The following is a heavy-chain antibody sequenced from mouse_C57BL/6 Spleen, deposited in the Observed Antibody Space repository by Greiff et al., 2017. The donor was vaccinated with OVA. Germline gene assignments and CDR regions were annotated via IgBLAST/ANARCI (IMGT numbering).Heavy chain of an antibody. CDR3: ARERYSYYFDY. D-gene: IGHD2-14*01. Sequence: VQLQQSGPVLVKPGASVKMSCKASGYTFTDYYMNWVKQSHGKSLEWIGVINPYNGGTSYNQKFKGKATLTVDKSSSTAYMELNSLTSEDSAVYDCARERYSYYFDYWGQGTTLTVSS. V-gene: IGHV1-19*01. CDR2: INPYNGGT. CDR1: GYTFTDYY. J-gene: IGHJ2*01.